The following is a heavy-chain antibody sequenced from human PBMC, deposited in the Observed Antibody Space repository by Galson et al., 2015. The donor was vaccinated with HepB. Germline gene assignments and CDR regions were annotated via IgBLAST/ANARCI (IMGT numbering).Heavy chain of an antibody. Sequence: SVKVSCKASGYTFTSYDINWVRQATGQGLEWMGWMNPNSGNTGYAQKFQGRVTMTRNTSISTAYMELSSLRSEDTAVYYCARAYDFWSGYWTGWFDPSGQGTLVTVSS. CDR3: ARAYDFWSGYWTGWFDP. V-gene: IGHV1-8*01. CDR2: MNPNSGNT. J-gene: IGHJ5*02. CDR1: GYTFTSYD. D-gene: IGHD3-3*01.